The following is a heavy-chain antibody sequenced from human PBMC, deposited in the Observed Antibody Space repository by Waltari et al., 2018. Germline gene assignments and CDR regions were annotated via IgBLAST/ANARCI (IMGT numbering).Heavy chain of an antibody. J-gene: IGHJ4*02. V-gene: IGHV3-23*01. CDR1: GFTFSNYA. D-gene: IGHD1-26*01. CDR3: AKKLGVSSWYYFDC. CDR2: IGGGGSTT. Sequence: EVQLLESGGDLVQPGGSLRLSCAAHGFTFSNYAMTWVRQAPGKGLEWVSVIGGGGSTTYYADSGKGRFTISRDNSKNTLYLQMNRLRVEDTAVYYCAKKLGVSSWYYFDCWGQGTLVTVSS.